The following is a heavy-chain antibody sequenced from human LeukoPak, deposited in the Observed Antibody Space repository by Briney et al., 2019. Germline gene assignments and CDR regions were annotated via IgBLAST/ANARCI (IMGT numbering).Heavy chain of an antibody. CDR1: GFTFSSYG. J-gene: IGHJ4*02. CDR3: ANHHPDTAMVSNFDY. V-gene: IGHV3-30*18. D-gene: IGHD5-18*01. Sequence: GSLRLSCAASGFTFSSYGMHWVRQAPGKGLEWVAVISYDGSNKYYADSVKGRFTISRDNSKNTLYLQMNSLRAEDTAVYYCANHHPDTAMVSNFDYWGQGTLVTVSS. CDR2: ISYDGSNK.